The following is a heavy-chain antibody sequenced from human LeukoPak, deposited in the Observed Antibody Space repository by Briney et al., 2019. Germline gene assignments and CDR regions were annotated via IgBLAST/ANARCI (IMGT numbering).Heavy chain of an antibody. CDR2: ISGYNGNT. CDR1: GYTFTGYY. D-gene: IGHD2-15*01. Sequence: GASVKVSCKASGYTFTGYYMHWVRQAPGQGLEWMGWISGYNGNTNYSQTFQGRVTMTTDTSTNTAYMELRSLRSDDTAIYYCTRVPELPDYWGQGTLVTVSS. V-gene: IGHV1-18*04. CDR3: TRVPELPDY. J-gene: IGHJ4*02.